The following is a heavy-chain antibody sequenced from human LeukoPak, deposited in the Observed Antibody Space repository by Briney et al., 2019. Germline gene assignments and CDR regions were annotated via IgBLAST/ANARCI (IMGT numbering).Heavy chain of an antibody. D-gene: IGHD1-1*01. CDR3: ARLDRNYYYLDV. J-gene: IGHJ6*03. Sequence: ASVKVSCKGSGYSFDSYGISWVRQAPGQGLEWMGRINPTTGVANYAQKFQGRITVTRDTSINTAYMELSSLTSDDTAVYYCARLDRNYYYLDVWGQGTTVTVSS. CDR2: INPTTGVA. V-gene: IGHV1-2*06. CDR1: GYSFDSYG.